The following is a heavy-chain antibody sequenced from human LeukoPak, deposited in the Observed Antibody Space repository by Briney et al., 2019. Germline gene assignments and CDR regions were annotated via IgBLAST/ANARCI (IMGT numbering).Heavy chain of an antibody. V-gene: IGHV3-33*01. D-gene: IGHD3-22*01. CDR3: ARDAYYYDSCGYSDY. CDR2: IWYDGSNK. J-gene: IGHJ4*02. CDR1: GFTFSSYG. Sequence: GGSLRLSCAASGFTFSSYGMHWVRQAPGKGLEWVAVIWYDGSNKYYADSVKGRFTISRDNSKNTLYLQMNSLRAEDTAVYYCARDAYYYDSCGYSDYWGQGTLVTVSS.